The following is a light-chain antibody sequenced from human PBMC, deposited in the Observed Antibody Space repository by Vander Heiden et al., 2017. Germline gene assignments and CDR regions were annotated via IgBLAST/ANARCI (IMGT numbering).Light chain of an antibody. V-gene: IGKV3-20*01. J-gene: IGKJ1*01. Sequence: EIVLTQSPGTLSLSPGERATLSCRAGQSVSSSYLAWYQQKPGQAPRLLIYGASSRATGIPDRFSGSGSGTDFTLTISRLEPEDFAVYYCQQYGSSPRTCGQGTKVEIK. CDR1: QSVSSSY. CDR3: QQYGSSPRT. CDR2: GAS.